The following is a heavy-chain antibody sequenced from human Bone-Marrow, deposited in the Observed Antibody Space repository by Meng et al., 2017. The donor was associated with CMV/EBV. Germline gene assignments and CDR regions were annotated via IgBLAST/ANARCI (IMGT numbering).Heavy chain of an antibody. CDR1: GFTFSSYW. J-gene: IGHJ4*02. D-gene: IGHD3-22*01. V-gene: IGHV3-74*03. CDR2: IHRGGRRI. Sequence: GESLKISCPASGFTFSSYWLHWVRQAPGKGRVWVSHIHRGGRRITYADTVKGRFTISRDNAKNTLHLEMNNLRAEDTSVYYCARDLELYYYDSSGSIELDYWGQGTLVTVSS. CDR3: ARDLELYYYDSSGSIELDY.